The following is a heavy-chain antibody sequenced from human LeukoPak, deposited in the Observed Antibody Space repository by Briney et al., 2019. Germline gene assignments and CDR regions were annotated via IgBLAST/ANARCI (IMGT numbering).Heavy chain of an antibody. CDR3: ARHRHNYGMDV. Sequence: SETLSLTYTVSGGSISSYYWSWIRQPPGKGLEWNGYIYYSGSTNYNPSLKSRVTISVDTSKNQFSLKLSSVTAADTAVYYCARHRHNYGMDVWGQGTTVTVSS. CDR1: GGSISSYY. J-gene: IGHJ6*02. V-gene: IGHV4-59*08. CDR2: IYYSGST. D-gene: IGHD2-21*01.